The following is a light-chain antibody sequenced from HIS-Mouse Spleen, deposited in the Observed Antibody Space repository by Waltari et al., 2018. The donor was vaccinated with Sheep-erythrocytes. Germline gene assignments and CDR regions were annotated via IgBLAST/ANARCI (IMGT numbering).Light chain of an antibody. CDR2: DVS. V-gene: IGLV2-11*01. Sequence: HSALTQPRSVSGSPGQSVTIACTGTSSDGGGYHYFPWYQQHPGKAPKLMIYDVSKRPSGVPDRFSGSKSGNTASLTISGLQAEDEADYYCCSYAGSYNHVFATGTKVTVL. CDR3: CSYAGSYNHV. CDR1: SSDGGGYHY. J-gene: IGLJ1*01.